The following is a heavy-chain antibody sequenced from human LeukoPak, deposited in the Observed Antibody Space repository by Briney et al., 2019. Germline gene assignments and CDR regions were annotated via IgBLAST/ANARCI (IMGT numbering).Heavy chain of an antibody. CDR3: ASITSLDY. Sequence: GGSLRLSCVASGFTFSNYRMSWVHQAPGKGLEWVANINQDGSEKYYVDSVKGRFTISRDNAKNSLYLQMNNLRAEDTAVYYCASITSLDYWGQGTLVTVSS. V-gene: IGHV3-7*01. CDR2: INQDGSEK. J-gene: IGHJ4*02. D-gene: IGHD3-16*01. CDR1: GFTFSNYR.